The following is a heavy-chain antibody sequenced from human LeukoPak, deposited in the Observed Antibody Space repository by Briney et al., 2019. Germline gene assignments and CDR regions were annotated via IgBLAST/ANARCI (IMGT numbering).Heavy chain of an antibody. J-gene: IGHJ3*02. CDR2: ISSSGSTI. CDR1: GFTFSSYA. V-gene: IGHV3-48*03. CDR3: ARDCGGGSCYGPYDAFGI. D-gene: IGHD2-15*01. Sequence: GGSLRLSCAASGFTFSSYAMNWVRQAPGKELEGVSYISSSGSTIYYADSVKGRFTISRDNAKNSLYLQVNSLRAEDTAVYYCARDCGGGSCYGPYDAFGIWGQGTMVTVSS.